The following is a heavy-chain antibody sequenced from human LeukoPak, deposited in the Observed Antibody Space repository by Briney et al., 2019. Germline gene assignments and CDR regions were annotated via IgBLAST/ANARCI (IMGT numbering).Heavy chain of an antibody. V-gene: IGHV1-8*03. CDR1: GYTFTSYD. Sequence: ASVKVSCKASGYTFTSYDINWVRQATGQGLEWMGWMNPNSGNTGYAQKFQGRVTITRNTSISTAYMELSSLRSEDTAVYYCARGGILAGTSRIDYWGQGTLVTVSS. D-gene: IGHD6-19*01. CDR2: MNPNSGNT. J-gene: IGHJ4*02. CDR3: ARGGILAGTSRIDY.